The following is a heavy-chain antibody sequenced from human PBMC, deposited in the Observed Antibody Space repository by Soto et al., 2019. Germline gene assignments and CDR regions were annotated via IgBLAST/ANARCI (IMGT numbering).Heavy chain of an antibody. V-gene: IGHV3-23*01. CDR2: ISGDGFST. J-gene: IGHJ4*02. Sequence: EVQLLESGGDLVQPGGSLRLSCRGSGFIFRNYGMSWVRQAPGKGLEWVSAISGDGFSTYYADSVKGRFTISRDNSKDTLYLQMNSLRAEDTAVHFCVFYHVLTGFDYWGQGTLVTVSS. CDR1: GFIFRNYG. D-gene: IGHD3-9*01. CDR3: VFYHVLTGFDY.